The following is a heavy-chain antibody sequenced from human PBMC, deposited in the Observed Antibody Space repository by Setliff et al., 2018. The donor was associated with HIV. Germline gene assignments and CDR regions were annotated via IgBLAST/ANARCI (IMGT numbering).Heavy chain of an antibody. CDR1: GFTFSSYA. CDR2: ISYDGSNK. J-gene: IGHJ6*02. V-gene: IGHV3-30*04. CDR3: ARCESVKSSSWYVSYYYYGMDV. D-gene: IGHD6-13*01. Sequence: PGGSLRLSCAASGFTFSSYAMHWVRQAPGKGLEWVAVISYDGSNKYYADSVKGRFTISRDNSKNTLYLQMNSLRAEDTAVYYCARCESVKSSSWYVSYYYYGMDVWGQGTTVTVSS.